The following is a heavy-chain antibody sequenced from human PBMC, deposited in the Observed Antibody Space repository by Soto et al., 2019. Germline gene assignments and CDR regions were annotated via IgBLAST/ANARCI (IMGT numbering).Heavy chain of an antibody. J-gene: IGHJ4*02. D-gene: IGHD6-19*01. V-gene: IGHV3-48*03. CDR2: ISNGGTTI. Sequence: PGGSLRLSCAASGFTFSGYEMNWVRQAPGKGLEWLSYISNGGTTIYYADSVKGRFTISRDNAENSLYLQMTSLRVEDTAIYYCAREARTQGRGWSRALDSWGQGTLVTVSS. CDR3: AREARTQGRGWSRALDS. CDR1: GFTFSGYE.